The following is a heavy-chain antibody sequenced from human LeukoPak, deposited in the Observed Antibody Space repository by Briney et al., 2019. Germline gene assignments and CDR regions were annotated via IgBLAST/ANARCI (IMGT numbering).Heavy chain of an antibody. CDR3: ARGPRYDP. Sequence: GASVKVSCKASGYTFTIYEFNWVRQAPGQGLEWLGYISPDTGNTGYAQKFQGRVTMTRDTSISTTYMELSSLTSEDTAVYYRARGPRYDPWGQGTLVTVSS. J-gene: IGHJ5*02. V-gene: IGHV1-8*01. CDR2: ISPDTGNT. CDR1: GYTFTIYE.